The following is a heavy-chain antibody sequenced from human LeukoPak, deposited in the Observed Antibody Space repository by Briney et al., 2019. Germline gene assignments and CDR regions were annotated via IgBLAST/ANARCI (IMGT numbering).Heavy chain of an antibody. CDR1: GFKFSNYW. CDR2: IDSDGSGT. J-gene: IGHJ4*02. Sequence: GGSLRLSCAASGFKFSNYWMHWVRQAPGKGLVWVSRIDSDGSGTVYPASVKGRCTISRDNAKNMLYLQMNSLRAEDTAVYDCARGPVGLSALDSWGQGTLVTVSS. CDR3: ARGPVGLSALDS. V-gene: IGHV3-74*01. D-gene: IGHD2-15*01.